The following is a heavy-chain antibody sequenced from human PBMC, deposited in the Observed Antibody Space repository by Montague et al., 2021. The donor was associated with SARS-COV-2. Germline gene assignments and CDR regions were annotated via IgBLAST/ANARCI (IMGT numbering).Heavy chain of an antibody. D-gene: IGHD3-22*01. Sequence: SETLSLTCTVSGGSISSSSYYWGWIRQPPGKGLEWIGTIYYSGSTYYNPSLKSRVTISVDTSKNQFSLKLSSVTAADTAVYYCARGWFSPMLVVVIGGPFDYWGQGALVTVSS. CDR3: ARGWFSPMLVVVIGGPFDY. CDR1: GGSISSSSYY. J-gene: IGHJ4*02. CDR2: IYYSGST. V-gene: IGHV4-39*07.